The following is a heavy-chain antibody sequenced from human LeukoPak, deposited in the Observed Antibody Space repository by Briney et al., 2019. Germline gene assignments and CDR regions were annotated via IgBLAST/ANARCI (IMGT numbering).Heavy chain of an antibody. CDR3: AKDSSTSSYYFDY. V-gene: IGHV3-21*04. D-gene: IGHD2-2*01. Sequence: GGSLRLSCAASGFTFSSYSMNWVRQAPGKGLEWVSSISSSSSYIYYADSVKGRFTISRDNAKNSLYLQMNSLRAEDTALYYCAKDSSTSSYYFDYWGQGTLVTVSS. CDR1: GFTFSSYS. CDR2: ISSSSSYI. J-gene: IGHJ4*02.